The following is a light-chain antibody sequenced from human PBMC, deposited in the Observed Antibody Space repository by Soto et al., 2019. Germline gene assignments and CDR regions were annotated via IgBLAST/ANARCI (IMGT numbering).Light chain of an antibody. CDR1: SSDVGSYNL. J-gene: IGLJ2*01. CDR2: EVS. Sequence: QSALTQPASVSGSPGQSITISCTGTSSDVGSYNLVSWYQQHPGKAPKLMIYEVSKRPSGVSNRFSGSKSGNTASLTISGLQAEDEADYYCSSYAGSSTPVVFGGGTQLTVL. CDR3: SSYAGSSTPVV. V-gene: IGLV2-23*02.